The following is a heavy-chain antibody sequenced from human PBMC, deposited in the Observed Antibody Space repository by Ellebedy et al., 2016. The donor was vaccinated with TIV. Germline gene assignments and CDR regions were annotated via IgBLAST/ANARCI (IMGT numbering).Heavy chain of an antibody. J-gene: IGHJ5*01. D-gene: IGHD4-17*01. CDR2: ISTIGKYI. Sequence: PGGSLRLSCAASGFTFSSFTMNWVRQAPGKGLEWVSSISTIGKYIHIADSVKGRFTVSRDNAKNSLYLQMNSLRVEDTAVYYCARRGSYGDYAVQVNNWFDSWGQGTLVTVSS. V-gene: IGHV3-21*01. CDR3: ARRGSYGDYAVQVNNWFDS. CDR1: GFTFSSFT.